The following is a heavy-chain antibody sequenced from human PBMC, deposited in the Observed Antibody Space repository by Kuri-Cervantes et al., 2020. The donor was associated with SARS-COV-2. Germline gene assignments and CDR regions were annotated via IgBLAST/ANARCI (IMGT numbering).Heavy chain of an antibody. J-gene: IGHJ4*02. CDR1: GGSFSNNA. Sequence: SVKVSCKASGGSFSNNAINWVRQAPGQGLEWIGGITPIFGPANYAQNLQGRVRITADTSTSTSYMDLSGLRSDDTAIYYCARAPGDSTGYYFFYWCQGTLVTVSS. CDR2: ITPIFGPA. V-gene: IGHV1-69*06. D-gene: IGHD3-22*01. CDR3: ARAPGDSTGYYFFY.